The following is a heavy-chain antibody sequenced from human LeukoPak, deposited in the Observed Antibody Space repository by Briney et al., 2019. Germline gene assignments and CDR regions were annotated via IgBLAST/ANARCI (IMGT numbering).Heavy chain of an antibody. Sequence: SETLSLTCAVSGGSISSSNWWSWVRQPPGKGLEWIGEIYHSGSTNYNPSLKSRVTISVDTSKNQFSLKLSSVTAADTAVYYCARSGGWQHFDYWGQGTLVTVSS. CDR2: IYHSGST. J-gene: IGHJ4*02. D-gene: IGHD6-19*01. CDR1: GGSISSSNW. CDR3: ARSGGWQHFDY. V-gene: IGHV4-4*02.